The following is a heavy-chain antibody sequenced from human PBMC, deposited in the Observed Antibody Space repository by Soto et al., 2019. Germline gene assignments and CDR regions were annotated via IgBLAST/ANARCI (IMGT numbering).Heavy chain of an antibody. CDR3: ARANYDILTGYYRKPGNWFDP. J-gene: IGHJ5*02. CDR1: GGSISSGGYS. CDR2: IYHSGST. D-gene: IGHD3-9*01. V-gene: IGHV4-30-2*01. Sequence: TLSLTCAVSGGSISSGGYSWSWIRQPPGKGLEWIGYIYHSGSTYYNPSLKSRVTISVDRSKNQFSLKLSSVTAADTAVYYCARANYDILTGYYRKPGNWFDPWGQGTLVTSPQ.